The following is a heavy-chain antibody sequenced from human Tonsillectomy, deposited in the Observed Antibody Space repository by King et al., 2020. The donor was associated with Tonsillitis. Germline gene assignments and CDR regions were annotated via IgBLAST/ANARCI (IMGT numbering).Heavy chain of an antibody. Sequence: QLVQSGAEVKKPGASVKVSCKASGYTFTGYGFSWVRQAPGQGLEWMGWISGYNGNRNYAQKFQGRVTMTTDTSTSTGYMELRSLRSDDTAVYYCARGLTSLGFGELFRHFDYGGQGTLVTASS. D-gene: IGHD3-10*01. J-gene: IGHJ4*02. CDR3: ARGLTSLGFGELFRHFDY. CDR2: ISGYNGNR. V-gene: IGHV1-18*04. CDR1: GYTFTGYG.